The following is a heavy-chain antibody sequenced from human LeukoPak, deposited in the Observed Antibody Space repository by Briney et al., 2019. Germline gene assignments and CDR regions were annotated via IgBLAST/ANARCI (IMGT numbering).Heavy chain of an antibody. D-gene: IGHD6-6*01. CDR1: GFTFSSYA. V-gene: IGHV3-23*01. CDR3: AKDRGIAARPTYFDY. Sequence: GGSLRLSCAASGFTFSSYAMSWVRQAPGKGLEWVSAISGSGGSTYYADYVKGRFTISRDNSKNTLYLQMNSLRAEDTAVYYCAKDRGIAARPTYFDYWGQGTLVTVSS. CDR2: ISGSGGST. J-gene: IGHJ4*02.